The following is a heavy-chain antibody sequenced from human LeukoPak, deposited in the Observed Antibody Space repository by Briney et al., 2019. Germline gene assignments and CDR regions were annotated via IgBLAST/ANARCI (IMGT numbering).Heavy chain of an antibody. CDR3: ARIAVAAYPYYFGY. CDR1: GGSISSGGYY. Sequence: SETLSLTCTVSGGSISSGGYYWSWIRQHPGKGLEWIGYIYYSGSTYYNPSLKSRVTISVDTSKNQFSLKLSSVTAADTAVYYCARIAVAAYPYYFGYWGQGTLVTVSS. J-gene: IGHJ4*02. CDR2: IYYSGST. V-gene: IGHV4-31*03. D-gene: IGHD6-19*01.